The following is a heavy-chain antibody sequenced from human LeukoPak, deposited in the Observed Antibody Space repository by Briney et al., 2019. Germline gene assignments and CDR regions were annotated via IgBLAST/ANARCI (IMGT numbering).Heavy chain of an antibody. J-gene: IGHJ3*02. V-gene: IGHV3-20*04. D-gene: IGHD1-14*01. CDR2: INWNGGST. CDR1: GFTFDDYG. Sequence: GGSLRLSCAASGFTFDDYGMSWVRQAPGKGLEWVSGINWNGGSTGYADSVKGRFTISRDNAKNSLYLQMNSLRAEDTALYYCARDSQDGANRDAFDIWGQGTMVTVSS. CDR3: ARDSQDGANRDAFDI.